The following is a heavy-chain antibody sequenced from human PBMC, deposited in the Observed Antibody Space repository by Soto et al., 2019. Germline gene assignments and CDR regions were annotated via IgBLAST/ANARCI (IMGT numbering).Heavy chain of an antibody. CDR2: ISSNGGST. CDR1: GFTFSSYA. Sequence: GGSLRLSCAASGFTFSSYAMHWVRQAPGKGLEYVSAISSNGGSTYYADSVKGRFTISRDNSKNTLYLQMGSLRAEDMAVYYCARSEYGDYYAPPVGMDVWGQGTTVTVSS. CDR3: ARSEYGDYYAPPVGMDV. D-gene: IGHD4-17*01. J-gene: IGHJ6*02. V-gene: IGHV3-64*02.